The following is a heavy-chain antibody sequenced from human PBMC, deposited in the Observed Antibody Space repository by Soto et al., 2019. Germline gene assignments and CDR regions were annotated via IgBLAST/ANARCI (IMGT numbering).Heavy chain of an antibody. CDR2: ISGSGSNS. Sequence: PGGSLRLSCVASGYTFSNYAMSWVRQAPGKGLEWVSGISGSGSNSDYIDSVKGRFTISRDNSKSTLYLQMNSLKAEDTAIYYCAKDGYCSSTSCYWSYWGQGTVVTV. CDR1: GYTFSNYA. D-gene: IGHD2-2*03. CDR3: AKDGYCSSTSCYWSY. V-gene: IGHV3-23*01. J-gene: IGHJ4*02.